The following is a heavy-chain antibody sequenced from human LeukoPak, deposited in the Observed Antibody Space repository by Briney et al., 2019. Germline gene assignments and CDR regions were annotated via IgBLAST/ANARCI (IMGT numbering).Heavy chain of an antibody. V-gene: IGHV3-21*01. CDR2: ISSSSSYI. Sequence: GGSLRLSRAASGFTFSSYSMNWVHQAPGKGLEWVSSISSSSSYIYYADSVKGRFTISRDNAKNSLYLQMNSLRAEDTAVYYCARDSPGTDYYDSSGYPKDAFDIWGQGTMVTVSS. D-gene: IGHD3-22*01. J-gene: IGHJ3*02. CDR1: GFTFSSYS. CDR3: ARDSPGTDYYDSSGYPKDAFDI.